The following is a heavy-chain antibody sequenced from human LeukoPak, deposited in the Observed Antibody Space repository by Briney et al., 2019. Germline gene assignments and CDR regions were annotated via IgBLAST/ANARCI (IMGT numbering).Heavy chain of an antibody. CDR3: ARDAGYSSGCFVY. J-gene: IGHJ4*02. CDR2: ISSSSSTI. Sequence: PGGSLRLSCAASGFTFSSYSMNWVRQAPGKGLEWVSYISSSSSTIYYADSVKGRFTISRDNAKNSLYLQMNSLRAEDTAVYYCARDAGYSSGCFVYWGQGTLVTVSS. CDR1: GFTFSSYS. D-gene: IGHD6-19*01. V-gene: IGHV3-48*01.